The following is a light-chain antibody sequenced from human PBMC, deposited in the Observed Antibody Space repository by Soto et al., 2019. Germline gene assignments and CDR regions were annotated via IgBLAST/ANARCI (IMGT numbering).Light chain of an antibody. CDR3: QQYYSYPQT. J-gene: IGKJ1*01. Sequence: AIRMTQSPSSLSASTGDRVTITCRASQGISSYLAWYQQKPGKAPKLLIYAASTLQSGVPSRFSGSGSGTDFTLTINCLQSEDFATYYCQQYYSYPQTFGQGTKVEIK. CDR2: AAS. V-gene: IGKV1-8*01. CDR1: QGISSY.